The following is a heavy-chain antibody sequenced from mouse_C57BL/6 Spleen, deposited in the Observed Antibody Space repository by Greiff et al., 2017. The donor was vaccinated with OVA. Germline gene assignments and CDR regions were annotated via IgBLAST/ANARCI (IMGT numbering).Heavy chain of an antibody. CDR1: GYTFTSYW. D-gene: IGHD2-5*01. J-gene: IGHJ4*01. V-gene: IGHV1-69*01. CDR3: ARFYSNAMDY. CDR2: IDPSDSYT. Sequence: QVQLQQPGAELVMPGASVKLSCKASGYTFTSYWMHWVKQRPGQGLEWIGEIDPSDSYTNYNQKVKGKSTVTVDKSSSTAYMQLSSLTSEDSAVDYCARFYSNAMDYWGQGTSVTVSS.